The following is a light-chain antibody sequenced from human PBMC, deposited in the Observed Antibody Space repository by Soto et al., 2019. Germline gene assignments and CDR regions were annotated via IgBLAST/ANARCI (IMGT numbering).Light chain of an antibody. Sequence: QSVLTQPASVSGSPGQSITISCTGTTSDVGSYNYVSWYQQHPGKAPKLIIYDVSNRPSGVSNRFSGSKSSNTASLTISGLQAEDEADYYCSSYTSSSTLFGGGTKLTVL. CDR2: DVS. CDR3: SSYTSSSTL. J-gene: IGLJ2*01. V-gene: IGLV2-14*01. CDR1: TSDVGSYNY.